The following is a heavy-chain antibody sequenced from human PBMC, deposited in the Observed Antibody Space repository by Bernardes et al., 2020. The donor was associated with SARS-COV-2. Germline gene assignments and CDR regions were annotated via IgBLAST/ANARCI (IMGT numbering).Heavy chain of an antibody. J-gene: IGHJ4*02. CDR1: GYTLTELS. V-gene: IGHV1-24*01. CDR3: ATAIGYSGYDYVPNFDY. D-gene: IGHD5-12*01. Sequence: ASVKVSCKVSGYTLTELSMHWVRQAPGKGLEWMGGFDPEDGETIYAQKFQGRVTMTEDTSTDTAYMELSSLRSEDTAVYYCATAIGYSGYDYVPNFDYWGQGTLVTVSS. CDR2: FDPEDGET.